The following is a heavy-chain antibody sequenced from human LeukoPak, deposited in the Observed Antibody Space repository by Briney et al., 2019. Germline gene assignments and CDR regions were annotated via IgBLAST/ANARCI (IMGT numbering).Heavy chain of an antibody. CDR1: GFTFTSYA. V-gene: IGHV3-33*08. CDR3: ARGLGHYFYYMDV. J-gene: IGHJ6*03. Sequence: GGSLRLSCAASGFTFTSYAMTWVRQAPGKGLEWVALIWYDGSNKYYAYSVKGRFTISRDNSKNTLYLQMTSLRAEDTAVYYGARGLGHYFYYMDVWGKGTTVTVSS. CDR2: IWYDGSNK. D-gene: IGHD3/OR15-3a*01.